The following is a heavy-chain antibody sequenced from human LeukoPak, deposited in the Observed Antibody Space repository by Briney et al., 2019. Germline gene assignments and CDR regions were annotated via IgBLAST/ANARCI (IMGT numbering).Heavy chain of an antibody. D-gene: IGHD2/OR15-2a*01. CDR1: GITLSNYG. V-gene: IGHV3-23*01. J-gene: IGHJ4*02. Sequence: GGSLRLSCAVSGITLSNYGMSWVRQAPGKGLEWVSTIGGSGDKTFYADSVKGRFTIPRDNSKNTLYLQMNSLRAEDTAVYYCAKGVIGFDYWGQGTLVTVSS. CDR2: IGGSGDKT. CDR3: AKGVIGFDY.